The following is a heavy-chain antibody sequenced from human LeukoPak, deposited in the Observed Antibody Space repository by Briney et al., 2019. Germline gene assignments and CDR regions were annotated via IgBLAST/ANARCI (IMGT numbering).Heavy chain of an antibody. Sequence: SETLSLTCTVSGVALNNYYWSWIRGPPGKGVGCSGGIYYSGSTTSTPSPTGRVTPLLDTSTNHFSLWLSSVTTPDTPAYYSARLCYDDYVLVHWGQGTLVSVSS. D-gene: IGHD4-17*01. CDR2: IYYSGST. V-gene: IGHV4-59*08. J-gene: IGHJ4*02. CDR3: ARLCYDDYVLVH. CDR1: GVALNNYY.